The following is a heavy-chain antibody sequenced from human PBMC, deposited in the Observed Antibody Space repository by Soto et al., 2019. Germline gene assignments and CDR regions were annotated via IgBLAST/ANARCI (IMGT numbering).Heavy chain of an antibody. J-gene: IGHJ4*02. Sequence: GETLRLSCAASGFAFSNYAMHWVRQAPGKGLEWVSSISTSIDATYYADSVKGRFTISRDNSKNTLYLQMNSLRAEDTAVYYCARSLWFGELSHWGQGTLVTVSS. CDR2: ISTSIDAT. CDR3: ARSLWFGELSH. V-gene: IGHV3-23*01. CDR1: GFAFSNYA. D-gene: IGHD3-10*01.